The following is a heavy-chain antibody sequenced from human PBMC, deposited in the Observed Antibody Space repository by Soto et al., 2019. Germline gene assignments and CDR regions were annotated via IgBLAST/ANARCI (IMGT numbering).Heavy chain of an antibody. V-gene: IGHV1-18*01. CDR2: ISAYNGNT. CDR1: GYTFTSYG. Sequence: QVQLVQSGAEVKKPGASVKVSCKASGYTFTSYGINWVRQAPGQGLNGMGWISAYNGNTNYAPKLQGRVTMTTDTSTTTAYMELRSLRSDDTAVYYCARVSTVWFGAYYYGMDVWGQGTTVTVSS. J-gene: IGHJ6*02. D-gene: IGHD3-10*01. CDR3: ARVSTVWFGAYYYGMDV.